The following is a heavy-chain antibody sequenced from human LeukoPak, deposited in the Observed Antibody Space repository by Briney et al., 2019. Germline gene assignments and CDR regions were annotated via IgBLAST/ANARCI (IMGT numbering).Heavy chain of an antibody. J-gene: IGHJ4*02. Sequence: GGSLGLSCAASGFTFSSYGMHWVRQAPGKGLEWVAVISYDGSNKYYADSVKGRFTISRDNSKNTLCLQMNSLRAEDTAVYYCAKDVGIAAPDWGQGTLVTVSS. V-gene: IGHV3-30*18. CDR2: ISYDGSNK. CDR1: GFTFSSYG. D-gene: IGHD6-13*01. CDR3: AKDVGIAAPD.